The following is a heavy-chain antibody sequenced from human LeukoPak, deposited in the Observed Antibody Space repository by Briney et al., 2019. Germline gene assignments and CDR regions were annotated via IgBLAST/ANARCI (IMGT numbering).Heavy chain of an antibody. J-gene: IGHJ4*02. Sequence: GGSLRLSCAASGFSFSNFAIHWVRQAPGKGLEWLAVISHDGTTKYYADSVKGRFTISRDNSNNPLSLQMNSLSAEDTAVYYCARARGRWHLLPLDFWGQGTLVTASS. CDR2: ISHDGTTK. CDR1: GFSFSNFA. D-gene: IGHD1-26*01. V-gene: IGHV3-30*04. CDR3: ARARGRWHLLPLDF.